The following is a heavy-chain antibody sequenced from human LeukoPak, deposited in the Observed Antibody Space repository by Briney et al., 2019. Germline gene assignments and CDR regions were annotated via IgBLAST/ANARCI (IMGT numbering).Heavy chain of an antibody. J-gene: IGHJ5*02. CDR1: GGSISSSSYY. CDR3: ARDITYDILTGYYGRWFDP. Sequence: SETLSLTCTVSGGSISSSSYYWGWIRQPPGKGLEWIGSIYYSGSTYYNPSLKSRVTISVDTSKNQFSLKLSSVTAADMAVYYCARDITYDILTGYYGRWFDPWGQGTLVTVSS. V-gene: IGHV4-39*07. D-gene: IGHD3-9*01. CDR2: IYYSGST.